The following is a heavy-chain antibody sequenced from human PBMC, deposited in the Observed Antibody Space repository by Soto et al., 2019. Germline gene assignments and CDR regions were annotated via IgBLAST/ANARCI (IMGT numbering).Heavy chain of an antibody. D-gene: IGHD5-12*01. J-gene: IGHJ4*02. CDR2: IWYDGKNK. Sequence: QVQLVESGGGVVQPGRSLRLSCVASGFTFSSYGIHWVRQAPGKGLEWVAVIWYDGKNKYYVDSVKGRFTISRDNSKNARYLEMNSLRAEDTAVYYCARDRGAKSGYGGPGDYWGRGTLVTVSS. CDR3: ARDRGAKSGYGGPGDY. V-gene: IGHV3-33*01. CDR1: GFTFSSYG.